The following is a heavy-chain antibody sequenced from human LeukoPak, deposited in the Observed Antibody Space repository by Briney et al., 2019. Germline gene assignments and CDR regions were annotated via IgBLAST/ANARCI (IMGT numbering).Heavy chain of an antibody. Sequence: SETLSLTCTVSGGSISSSSYYWGWIRQPPGKGLEWIGSIYYSGSTYYNPSLKSRVTISVDTSKNQFSLKLSSVTAADTAVYYCARDSPRASTVLRTDAFDIWGQGTMVTVSS. CDR2: IYYSGST. J-gene: IGHJ3*02. D-gene: IGHD2-15*01. V-gene: IGHV4-39*07. CDR3: ARDSPRASTVLRTDAFDI. CDR1: GGSISSSSYY.